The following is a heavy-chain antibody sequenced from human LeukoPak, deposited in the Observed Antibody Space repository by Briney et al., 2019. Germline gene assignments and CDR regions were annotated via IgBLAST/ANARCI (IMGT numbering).Heavy chain of an antibody. CDR2: IYYSGST. J-gene: IGHJ4*02. Sequence: SETLSLTCTVSGGSISSYYWSWIRQPPGKGLEWIGYIYYSGSTNYNPSLKSRVTISVDTSKNQFSLKLSSVTAADTAVYYCARYSSGYYAFFSYYFDYWGQGTLVTVSS. V-gene: IGHV4-59*01. CDR1: GGSISSYY. CDR3: ARYSSGYYAFFSYYFDY. D-gene: IGHD3-22*01.